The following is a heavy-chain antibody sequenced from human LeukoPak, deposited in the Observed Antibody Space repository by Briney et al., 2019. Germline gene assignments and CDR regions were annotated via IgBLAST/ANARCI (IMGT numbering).Heavy chain of an antibody. CDR2: ILPIFGTA. CDR1: GGTFSSYA. CDR3: ATLVPAARWFDP. Sequence: SVKVSCKASGGTFSSYAISWVRQAPGQGLEGMGGILPIFGTANYPQKFQPRVTITTDESTSTAYMELSSLRSEDTAVYYCATLVPAARWFDPWGQGTLVTVSS. V-gene: IGHV1-69*05. D-gene: IGHD2-2*01. J-gene: IGHJ5*02.